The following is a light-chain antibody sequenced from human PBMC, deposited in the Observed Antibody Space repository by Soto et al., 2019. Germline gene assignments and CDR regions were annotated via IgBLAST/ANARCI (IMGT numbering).Light chain of an antibody. V-gene: IGLV2-14*01. J-gene: IGLJ1*01. CDR2: DVS. Sequence: QSVLTXPASVSGSPGQSITISCTGTSSDVGGYNYVSWYQEHPGKAPKLMIYDVSNRPSGVSNRFSGSKSGNTASLTISGLQAEDEADYYCSSYTSDSTYVFGTGTKVTVL. CDR1: SSDVGGYNY. CDR3: SSYTSDSTYV.